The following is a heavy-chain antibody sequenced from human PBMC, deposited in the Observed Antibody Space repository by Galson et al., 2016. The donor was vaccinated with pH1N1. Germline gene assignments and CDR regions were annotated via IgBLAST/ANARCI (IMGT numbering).Heavy chain of an antibody. CDR1: GFRFSSYG. CDR3: AKDQSVFDLPIDF. J-gene: IGHJ4*02. CDR2: ISYDGSDK. V-gene: IGHV3-30*18. Sequence: SLRLSCAASGFRFSSYGMHWVRQAPGKGLEWVAGISYDGSDKFYVDSVKGRFTISRDNSKNTLYLLMDSLRYDDTAVYYCAKDQSVFDLPIDFWGQGTLVTVSS. D-gene: IGHD3-9*01.